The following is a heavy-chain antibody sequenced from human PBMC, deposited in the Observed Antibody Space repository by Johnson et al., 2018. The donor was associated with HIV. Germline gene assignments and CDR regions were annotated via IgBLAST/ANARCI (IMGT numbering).Heavy chain of an antibody. CDR1: GFTFSSYA. V-gene: IGHV3-23*04. CDR3: ARGGYCGGDCYDGVAFDI. D-gene: IGHD2-21*02. J-gene: IGHJ3*02. Sequence: VQLVESGGGLVQPGGSLRLSCPASGFTFSSYAMSWVRQAPGKGLEWVSALSGSGGSTYYADSVKGRFTISRDNSKNSLYLQMNSLRAEDTAVYYCARGGYCGGDCYDGVAFDIWGQGTMVTVSS. CDR2: LSGSGGST.